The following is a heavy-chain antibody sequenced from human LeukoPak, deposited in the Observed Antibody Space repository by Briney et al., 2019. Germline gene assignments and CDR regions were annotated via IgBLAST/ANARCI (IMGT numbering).Heavy chain of an antibody. CDR1: GYTFTGYY. Sequence: ASVKVSCKASGYTFTGYYMHWVRQAPGQGLEWMGWINPNSGGTNYAQKFQGWVTMTRDTSISTAYMELSRLRSDDTAVYYCARDLRYYDFWSGSGRMDYYYGMDVWGQGTTVTVSS. J-gene: IGHJ6*02. D-gene: IGHD3-3*01. CDR2: INPNSGGT. V-gene: IGHV1-2*04. CDR3: ARDLRYYDFWSGSGRMDYYYGMDV.